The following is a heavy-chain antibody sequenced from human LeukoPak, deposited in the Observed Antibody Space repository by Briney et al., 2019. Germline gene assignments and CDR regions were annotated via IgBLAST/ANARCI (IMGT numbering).Heavy chain of an antibody. CDR3: ASWVAARPNYYYYMDV. Sequence: ASVKVSCKASGYTFTGYYMHWVRQAPGQGLEWMGRINPNSGGTNYAQKFQGRVTMTRDTSISTAYMELSRPRSDDTAVYYCASWVAARPNYYYYMDVWGKGTTVTVSS. D-gene: IGHD6-6*01. CDR2: INPNSGGT. CDR1: GYTFTGYY. J-gene: IGHJ6*03. V-gene: IGHV1-2*06.